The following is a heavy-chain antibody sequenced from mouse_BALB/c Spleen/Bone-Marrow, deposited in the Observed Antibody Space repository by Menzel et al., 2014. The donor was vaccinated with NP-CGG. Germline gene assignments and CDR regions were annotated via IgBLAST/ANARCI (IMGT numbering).Heavy chain of an antibody. J-gene: IGHJ2*01. CDR2: VDPANGNT. Sequence: EVKLMKSGAELVKPGASVKLSCTASGFNIKDTYMHWVKQRPEQGLEWIGRVDPANGNTKYDPKFQGKATITADTSSNTAYLQLSSLTSEDTAVYYCARYRLGTYFDYWGQGTTLTVSS. CDR1: GFNIKDTY. V-gene: IGHV14-3*02. CDR3: ARYRLGTYFDY. D-gene: IGHD2-14*01.